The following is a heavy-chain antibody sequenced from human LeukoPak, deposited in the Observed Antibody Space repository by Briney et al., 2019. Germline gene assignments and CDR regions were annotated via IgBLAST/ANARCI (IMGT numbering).Heavy chain of an antibody. V-gene: IGHV1-2*02. Sequence: ASVKVSCKASGYTFTGYYMHWVRQAPGQGLEWMGWINPNSGGTNYAQKFQGRVTMTRDTSISTAYMELSRLRSDDTAVYYCARDTGYDSSGYYYEGRGYYFDYWGQGTLVTVSS. CDR3: ARDTGYDSSGYYYEGRGYYFDY. J-gene: IGHJ4*02. CDR1: GYTFTGYY. D-gene: IGHD3-22*01. CDR2: INPNSGGT.